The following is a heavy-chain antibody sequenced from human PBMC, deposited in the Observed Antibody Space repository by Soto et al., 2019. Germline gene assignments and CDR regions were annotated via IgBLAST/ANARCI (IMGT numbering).Heavy chain of an antibody. Sequence: QVQLVQSGAEVKKPGSSVKVSCKASGGTFSSYAISWVRQAPGQGLEWMGGIIPIFGTANYAQKFQDRVTITADESTSTAYMELSSLRSEDTAVYYCARGDCSGGSCYNYYYYGMDVWGQGTTVTVSS. J-gene: IGHJ6*02. CDR2: IIPIFGTA. V-gene: IGHV1-69*12. CDR1: GGTFSSYA. CDR3: ARGDCSGGSCYNYYYYGMDV. D-gene: IGHD2-15*01.